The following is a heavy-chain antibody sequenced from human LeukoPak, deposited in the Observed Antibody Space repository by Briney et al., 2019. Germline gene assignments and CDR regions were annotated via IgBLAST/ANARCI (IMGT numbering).Heavy chain of an antibody. D-gene: IGHD6-6*01. V-gene: IGHV3-7*01. CDR3: ARRTLPRGGISSYFEY. CDR1: GFTFSSYW. Sequence: GGSLRLSCAASGFTFSSYWMSWVRQSPRKGLEWVATIMQGGSEKYYVDSAKGRFTISRDNAQSSLYLQLNSLRVEDTAVYYCARRTLPRGGISSYFEYWGRGTLVTVSS. CDR2: IMQGGSEK. J-gene: IGHJ4*02.